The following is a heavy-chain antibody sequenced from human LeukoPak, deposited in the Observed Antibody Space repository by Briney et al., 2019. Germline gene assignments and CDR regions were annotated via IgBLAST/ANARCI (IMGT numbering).Heavy chain of an antibody. CDR2: ISGSGGST. Sequence: GGSLRLSCAASGFTFSSYAMSWVRQAPGKGLEWVSAISGSGGSTYYADSVKGRFTISRDNSKNTLYLQMNSLRAEDTAVYYCAKDRDYGDYGGYFDYWGQGTLVTVSS. CDR1: GFTFSSYA. J-gene: IGHJ4*02. CDR3: AKDRDYGDYGGYFDY. D-gene: IGHD4-17*01. V-gene: IGHV3-23*01.